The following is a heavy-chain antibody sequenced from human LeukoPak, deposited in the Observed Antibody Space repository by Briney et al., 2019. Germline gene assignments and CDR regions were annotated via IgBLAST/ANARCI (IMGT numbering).Heavy chain of an antibody. CDR3: AKDRVTAAGYYFDY. V-gene: IGHV3-30*18. Sequence: GRSLRLSCAASGFTFSSYGMHWVRQAPGKGLEWVAVISLDGSYKYYADSVKGRFTISRDNSKNTLYLQMNSLRAEDTAVYYCAKDRVTAAGYYFDYWGQGTLVTVSS. J-gene: IGHJ4*02. CDR2: ISLDGSYK. D-gene: IGHD6-13*01. CDR1: GFTFSSYG.